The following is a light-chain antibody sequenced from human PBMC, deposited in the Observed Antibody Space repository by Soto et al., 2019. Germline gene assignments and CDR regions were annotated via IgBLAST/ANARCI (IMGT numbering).Light chain of an antibody. V-gene: IGLV2-14*01. CDR1: SSDVGGYNY. CDR3: SSCTSSSVV. J-gene: IGLJ2*01. Sequence: QSALTQPASVSGSPGQSITISCTGTSSDVGGYNYVSWYQQHPGKAPKLMIYDVSNRPSGVSNRFSGSKSGNTASLTISGLQAEDEADYYCSSCTSSSVVFGGGTKLTVL. CDR2: DVS.